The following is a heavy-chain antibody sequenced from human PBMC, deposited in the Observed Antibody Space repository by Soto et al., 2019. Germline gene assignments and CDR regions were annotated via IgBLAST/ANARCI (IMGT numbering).Heavy chain of an antibody. D-gene: IGHD2-15*01. CDR1: GGSISSGVYY. CDR2: IYYSGST. CDR3: ARVPTRGYCSGGSCYYFDY. Sequence: SETLSLTCTVSGGSISSGVYYWSWIRQHPGKGLEWIGYIYYSGSTYYNPSLKSRVTISVDTSKNQFSLKLSSVTAADTAVYYCARVPTRGYCSGGSCYYFDYWGQGTLVTVSS. V-gene: IGHV4-31*03. J-gene: IGHJ4*02.